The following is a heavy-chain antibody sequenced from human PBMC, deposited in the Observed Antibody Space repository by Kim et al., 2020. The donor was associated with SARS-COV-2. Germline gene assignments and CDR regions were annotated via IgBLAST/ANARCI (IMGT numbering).Heavy chain of an antibody. CDR2: INHSGST. V-gene: IGHV4-34*01. J-gene: IGHJ4*02. D-gene: IGHD6-13*01. CDR3: ARDGSQQLGGALKY. Sequence: SETLSLTCAVYGGSFSGYYWSWIRQPPGKGLEWIGEINHSGSTNYNPSLKSRVTISVDTSKNQFSLKLSSVTAADTAVYYCARDGSQQLGGALKYWGQGTLVTVSS. CDR1: GGSFSGYY.